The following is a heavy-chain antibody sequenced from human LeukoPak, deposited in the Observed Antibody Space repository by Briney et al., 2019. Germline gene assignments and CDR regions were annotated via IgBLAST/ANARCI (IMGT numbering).Heavy chain of an antibody. CDR2: IYYSGST. J-gene: IGHJ5*02. Sequence: PSGTLSLTCTVSGGSISSGGYYWSWIRQHPGKGLEWIGYIYYSGSTYYNPSLKSRVTISVDTSKNQFSLKLSSVTAADTAVYYCARGAVVGANDPWGQGTLVTVSS. CDR3: ARGAVVGANDP. D-gene: IGHD1-26*01. CDR1: GGSISSGGYY. V-gene: IGHV4-31*03.